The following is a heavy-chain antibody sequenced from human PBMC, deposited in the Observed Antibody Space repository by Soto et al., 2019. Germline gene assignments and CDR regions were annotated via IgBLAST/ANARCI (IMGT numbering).Heavy chain of an antibody. D-gene: IGHD2-2*01. CDR2: TYYRSKWYN. CDR3: AQTKEEYPDIVVVPAAVLKNWFDP. CDR1: GDSVSSNSAA. V-gene: IGHV6-1*01. J-gene: IGHJ5*02. Sequence: SQTLSLTCAISGDSVSSNSAAWNWIRQSPSRGLEWLGRTYYRSKWYNDYAVSVKSRITINPDTSKNQFSLQLNSVTPEDTAVYYCAQTKEEYPDIVVVPAAVLKNWFDPWGQGTLVTVSS.